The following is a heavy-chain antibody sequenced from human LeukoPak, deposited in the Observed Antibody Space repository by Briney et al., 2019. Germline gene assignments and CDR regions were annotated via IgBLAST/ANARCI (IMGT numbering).Heavy chain of an antibody. CDR3: AIGGLYDYVWGSYRYKSAFDI. Sequence: GGSLRLSCAASGFTFSSYWMHWVRQAPGKGLVWVSRLNTDGSRTSYADSVKSRFTISRDNAKNMLYLQMNSLRAEDTAVYYCAIGGLYDYVWGSYRYKSAFDIWGQGTMVTVSS. CDR2: LNTDGSRT. CDR1: GFTFSSYW. V-gene: IGHV3-74*01. D-gene: IGHD3-16*02. J-gene: IGHJ3*02.